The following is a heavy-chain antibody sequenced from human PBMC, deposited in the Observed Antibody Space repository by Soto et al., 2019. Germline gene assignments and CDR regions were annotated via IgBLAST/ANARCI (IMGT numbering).Heavy chain of an antibody. CDR2: INHSGST. D-gene: IGHD5-12*01. CDR3: ARAGLATGDY. J-gene: IGHJ4*02. Sequence: SETLSLTCAVYGGSFSGYYWSWIRQPPGKGLEWIGEINHSGSTNYNPSLKSRVTISVDTSKNQFSLKLSSVTAADTAVYYCARAGLATGDYWGQGTLVTVSS. CDR1: GGSFSGYY. V-gene: IGHV4-34*01.